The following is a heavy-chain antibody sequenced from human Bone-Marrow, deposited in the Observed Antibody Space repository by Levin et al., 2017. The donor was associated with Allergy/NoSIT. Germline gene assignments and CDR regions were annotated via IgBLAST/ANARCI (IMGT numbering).Heavy chain of an antibody. CDR1: GGSISSGDYY. Sequence: SETLSLTCTVSGGSISSGDYYWTWIRQSPGKDLEWLGYIYHSGNTYYNPALKSRVTISIDTSKNQFSLKLASVTAADTAVYYCDGELATSDAFDIWGRGTMVSVSS. CDR3: DGELATSDAFDI. V-gene: IGHV4-30-4*01. CDR2: IYHSGNT. J-gene: IGHJ3*02. D-gene: IGHD5-12*01.